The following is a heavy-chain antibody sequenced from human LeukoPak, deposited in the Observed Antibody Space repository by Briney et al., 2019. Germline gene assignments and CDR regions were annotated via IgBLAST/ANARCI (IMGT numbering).Heavy chain of an antibody. J-gene: IGHJ6*03. V-gene: IGHV1-18*01. CDR1: GYTFTNYG. CDR2: ISAYNGNT. Sequence: GASVKVSCKASGYTFTNYGINWVRQAPGQGLEWMGWISAYNGNTNYAHKLLGRVTMTTDTSTSTAYMELRSLRSDDTAVYYCARSSKGYYNDSGRYYRLYFYYMDAWGKGTTVTVSS. D-gene: IGHD3-10*01. CDR3: ARSSKGYYNDSGRYYRLYFYYMDA.